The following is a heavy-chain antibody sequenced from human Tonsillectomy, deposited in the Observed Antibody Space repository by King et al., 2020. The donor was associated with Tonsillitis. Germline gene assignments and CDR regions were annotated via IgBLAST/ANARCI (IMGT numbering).Heavy chain of an antibody. CDR1: GLTFSSYA. V-gene: IGHV3-23*04. CDR3: APNPHGHYAFEF. CDR2: ISGGGETT. J-gene: IGHJ4*02. Sequence: LVESGGDLVQPGGSLRLSCAASGLTFSSYAVSWVRQAPGKGLEWVSAISGGGETTLYSDSVRGRFTISRDNSKNTLYLQMNSLRAEDTAVYYCAPNPHGHYAFEFWGQGTLVTVSS. D-gene: IGHD4-17*01.